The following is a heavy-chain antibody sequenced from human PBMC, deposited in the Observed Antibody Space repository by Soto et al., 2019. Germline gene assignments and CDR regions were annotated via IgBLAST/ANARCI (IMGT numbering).Heavy chain of an antibody. CDR1: GFTFSSYG. CDR2: ISYDGSNK. J-gene: IGHJ4*02. CDR3: ASSFDGSGSFYFDY. Sequence: GGSLRLSCAASGFTFSSYGMHWVRQTPVKGLEWVAVISYDGSNKYYADSVKGRFTISRDNSKNTLYLQMNSLRAEDTAVYYCASSFDGSGSFYFDYWGQGTLVTVSS. D-gene: IGHD3-10*01. V-gene: IGHV3-30*03.